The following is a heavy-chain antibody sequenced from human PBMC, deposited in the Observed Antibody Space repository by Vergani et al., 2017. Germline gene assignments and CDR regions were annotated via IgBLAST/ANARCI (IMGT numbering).Heavy chain of an antibody. J-gene: IGHJ4*02. CDR3: ATKSCGTPGCQIGYFRE. V-gene: IGHV7-4-1*02. D-gene: IGHD1-1*01. CDR2: INTNTGNP. CDR1: GYTFTDYA. Sequence: QVQLVQSGSELKKPGASVKVSCEASGYTFTDYAMTWVRQAPGQGLEWMGWINTNTGNPTYAQGFTGRFVFSLDTSVSTAYLQINSLKADDTAVYYCATKSCGTPGCQIGYFREWGQGTLVTVSS.